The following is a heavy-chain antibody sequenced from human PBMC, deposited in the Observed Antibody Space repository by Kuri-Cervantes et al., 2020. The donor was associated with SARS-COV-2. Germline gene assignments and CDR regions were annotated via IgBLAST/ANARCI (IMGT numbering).Heavy chain of an antibody. CDR1: GFSFSSYS. CDR2: INWKGGST. CDR3: ARVGAYYDFWSGYGPFDY. D-gene: IGHD3-3*01. V-gene: IGHV3-20*04. Sequence: GGSLRLSCAVSGFSFSSYSMNWVRQAPGKGLEWVSGINWKGGSTGYEDSVKGRFTISRDNAKNSLYLQMNSLRAEDTAVYYCARVGAYYDFWSGYGPFDYWGQGTLVPSPQ. J-gene: IGHJ4*02.